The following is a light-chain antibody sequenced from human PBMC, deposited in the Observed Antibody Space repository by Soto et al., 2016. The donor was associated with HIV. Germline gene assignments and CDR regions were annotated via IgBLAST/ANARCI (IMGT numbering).Light chain of an antibody. CDR1: KIGSKS. CDR2: DDS. Sequence: SYELTQPPSVSVAPGETARTTCGGNKIGSKSVHWYQERSGQAPLLVVYDDSDRPSGIPERFSGSNSGLTATLTISRVEAGDEADYYCEVWDDIGDQRVFGGGTKVTVV. J-gene: IGLJ2*01. CDR3: EVWDDIGDQRV. V-gene: IGLV3-21*02.